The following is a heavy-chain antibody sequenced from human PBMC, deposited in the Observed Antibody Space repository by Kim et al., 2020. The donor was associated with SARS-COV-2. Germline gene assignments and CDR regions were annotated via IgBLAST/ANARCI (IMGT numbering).Heavy chain of an antibody. V-gene: IGHV1-3*01. J-gene: IGHJ1*01. CDR3: ASVPLVGATTLEYFQH. Sequence: ASVKVSCKASGYTFTSYAMHWVRQAPGQRLEWMGWINAGNGNTKYSQKFQGRVTITRDTSASTAYMELSSLRSEDTAVYYCASVPLVGATTLEYFQHWGQGTLVTVSS. D-gene: IGHD1-26*01. CDR1: GYTFTSYA. CDR2: INAGNGNT.